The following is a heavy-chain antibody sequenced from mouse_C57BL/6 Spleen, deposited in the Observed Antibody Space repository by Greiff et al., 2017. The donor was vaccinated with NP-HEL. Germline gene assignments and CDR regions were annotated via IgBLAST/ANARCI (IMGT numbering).Heavy chain of an antibody. CDR2: IYPGDGDT. J-gene: IGHJ1*03. D-gene: IGHD4-1*01. V-gene: IGHV1-82*01. CDR1: GYAFSSSW. Sequence: VQLQESGPELVKPGASVKISCKASGYAFSSSWMNWVKQRPGKGLEWIGRIYPGDGDTNYNGKFKGKATLTADKSSSTAYMQLSSLTSEDSAVYFCARMGRMGYFDVWGTGTTVTVSS. CDR3: ARMGRMGYFDV.